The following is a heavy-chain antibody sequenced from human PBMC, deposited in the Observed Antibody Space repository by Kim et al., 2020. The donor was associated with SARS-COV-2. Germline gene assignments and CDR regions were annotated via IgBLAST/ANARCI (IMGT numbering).Heavy chain of an antibody. Sequence: ASVKVSCKASGYTFTSYAMHWVRQAPGQRLEWMGWINAGNGNTKYSQKFQGRVTITRDTSASTAYMELSSLRSEDTAVYYCARGGSESNEQWLLFDYWGQGTLVTVSS. CDR3: ARGGSESNEQWLLFDY. V-gene: IGHV1-3*01. CDR1: GYTFTSYA. D-gene: IGHD6-19*01. J-gene: IGHJ4*02. CDR2: INAGNGNT.